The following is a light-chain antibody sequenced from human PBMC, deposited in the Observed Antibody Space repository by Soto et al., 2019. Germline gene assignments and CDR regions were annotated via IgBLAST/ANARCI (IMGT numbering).Light chain of an antibody. J-gene: IGKJ2*01. CDR2: GAS. Sequence: EIVLTQSPGTLSLSPGERATLSCRASQSVNSNYLAWYQQKPGQAPRLLIYGASNRATGIPDRFTGSGSGTDFTLTISRLEPEDFAVYHCQQCGGSPLYTFGQGTKLEIK. CDR3: QQCGGSPLYT. V-gene: IGKV3-20*01. CDR1: QSVNSNY.